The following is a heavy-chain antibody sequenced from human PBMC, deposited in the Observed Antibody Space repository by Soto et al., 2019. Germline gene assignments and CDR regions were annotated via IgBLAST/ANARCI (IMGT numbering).Heavy chain of an antibody. CDR1: GGTFSNDA. V-gene: IGHV1-69*06. Sequence: QVHLLQSGAEVKKPGSSVKVSCKASGGTFSNDAVSWLRQAPGQGLEWMGGITPFFDTPSYAQRFHGRITISADTSSTTVYMELRGLKFEDTAIYYCAREVVTETTLGYFDYWGQGPLVTVSS. J-gene: IGHJ4*02. D-gene: IGHD2-21*02. CDR2: ITPFFDTP. CDR3: AREVVTETTLGYFDY.